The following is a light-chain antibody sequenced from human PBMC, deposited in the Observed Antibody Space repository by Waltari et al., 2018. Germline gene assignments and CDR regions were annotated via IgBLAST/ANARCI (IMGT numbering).Light chain of an antibody. V-gene: IGKV3-20*01. CDR3: QHYVRLPVT. Sequence: VLTQSPGTLSLSPGERATLSCRASQSVGRALAWYQQKPGQAPRLLIYDAAIRATGVPDRFSGSGSGTYFSLTISGLEPEDVAVYNCQHYVRLPVTFGQGTKVE. J-gene: IGKJ1*01. CDR1: QSVGRA. CDR2: DAA.